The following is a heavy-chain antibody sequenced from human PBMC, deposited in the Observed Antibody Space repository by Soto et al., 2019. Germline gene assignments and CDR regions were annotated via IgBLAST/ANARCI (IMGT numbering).Heavy chain of an antibody. J-gene: IGHJ4*02. CDR2: IIPIFGTA. CDR1: GGTFSSYA. CDR3: ARSLAHYYDSSGYQDFDY. Sequence: QVQLVQSGAEVKKPGSSVKVSCKASGGTFSSYAISWVRQAPGQGLEWMGGIIPIFGTANYAQKFQGRVTIXXDESTSTAYXELSSLRSEDTAVYYCARSLAHYYDSSGYQDFDYWGQGTLVTVSS. D-gene: IGHD3-22*01. V-gene: IGHV1-69*01.